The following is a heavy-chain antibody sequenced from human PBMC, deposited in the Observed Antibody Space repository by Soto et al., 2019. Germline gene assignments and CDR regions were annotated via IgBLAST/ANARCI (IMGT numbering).Heavy chain of an antibody. J-gene: IGHJ6*02. V-gene: IGHV3-30-3*01. CDR3: ARVRNNCWFYYAMDV. CDR1: GFTFSTYA. CDR2: MSYDGGHK. D-gene: IGHD2-21*01. Sequence: QVQLVESGGGVVQPGRSLRLACVVSGFTFSTYAMHWVRRAPGKGLEWVAVMSYDGGHKYYADSVKGRFTISRDNSKNTLYLQMNSLRGEDTAVYYWARVRNNCWFYYAMDVWGQGTTVTVSS.